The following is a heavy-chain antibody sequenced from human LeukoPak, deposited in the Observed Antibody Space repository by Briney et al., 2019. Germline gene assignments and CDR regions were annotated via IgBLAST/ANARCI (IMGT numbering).Heavy chain of an antibody. D-gene: IGHD4-23*01. CDR3: ARSTTVVSVLFG. Sequence: GASVKVSCKASGGTFSSYAISWVRQAPGQGLEWMGRIIPILGIANYAQKFQGRVTITADKSTSTAYMELSSLRSEDTAVYYCARSTTVVSVLFGWGQGTLVTVSS. J-gene: IGHJ4*02. CDR2: IIPILGIA. CDR1: GGTFSSYA. V-gene: IGHV1-69*04.